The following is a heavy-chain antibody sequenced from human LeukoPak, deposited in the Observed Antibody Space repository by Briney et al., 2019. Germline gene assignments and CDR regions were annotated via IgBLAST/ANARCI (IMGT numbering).Heavy chain of an antibody. V-gene: IGHV3-33*01. J-gene: IGHJ4*02. CDR1: GFTFNNCG. CDR3: ARDGYSGYDSFDF. Sequence: PGRSLRLSCAASGFTFNNCGMHWVRQAPGKGLEWVAVIWYDGSNKYYADSVKARFTISRDNSKNTLYLQMNSLRAEDTAVYYCARDGYSGYDSFDFWGQGTLVTVSS. CDR2: IWYDGSNK. D-gene: IGHD5-12*01.